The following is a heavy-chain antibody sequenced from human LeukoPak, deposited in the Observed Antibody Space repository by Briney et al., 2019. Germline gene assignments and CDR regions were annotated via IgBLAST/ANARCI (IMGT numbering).Heavy chain of an antibody. Sequence: GESLKISCAASGFTFSSYWMSWVRQAPGKGLEWVANIKQDGSEKYYVDSVKGRFTISRDNAKNSLYLQMNSLRAEDTAVYYCARARRYLGYCSGGSCYGHFDYWGQGTLVTVSS. V-gene: IGHV3-7*01. CDR2: IKQDGSEK. CDR1: GFTFSSYW. D-gene: IGHD2-15*01. J-gene: IGHJ4*02. CDR3: ARARRYLGYCSGGSCYGHFDY.